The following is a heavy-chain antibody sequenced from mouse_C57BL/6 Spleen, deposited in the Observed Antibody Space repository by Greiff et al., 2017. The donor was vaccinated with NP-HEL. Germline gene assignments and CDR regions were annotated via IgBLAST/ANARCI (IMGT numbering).Heavy chain of an antibody. CDR1: GFTFSDHG. D-gene: IGHD1-2*01. Sequence: EVKVVESGGGLVKPGGFLKLSCAASGFTFSDHGMHWVRQAPEKGLEWVAYIRSGSSTIYYADTVKGRFTISRDNAKNTLFLQMTSLRSEDTAMYYCARGEHYDGAMDYWGQGTSVTVSS. CDR3: ARGEHYDGAMDY. J-gene: IGHJ4*01. CDR2: IRSGSSTI. V-gene: IGHV5-17*01.